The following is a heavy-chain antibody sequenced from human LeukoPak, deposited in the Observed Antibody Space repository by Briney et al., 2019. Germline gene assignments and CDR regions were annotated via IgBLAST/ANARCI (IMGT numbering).Heavy chain of an antibody. CDR2: IYYTGST. CDR1: GDSISTSSYY. J-gene: IGHJ3*01. Sequence: SETLSLTCTVSGDSISTSSYYWGWIRQPPGKGLEWIGSIYYTGSTYYNPSLKSRVTISIDTSKKQISLKLSSVTAADTAVYFCARGFDSSSGWYPAFDVWGQGTMVTVSS. V-gene: IGHV4-39*07. D-gene: IGHD6-19*01. CDR3: ARGFDSSSGWYPAFDV.